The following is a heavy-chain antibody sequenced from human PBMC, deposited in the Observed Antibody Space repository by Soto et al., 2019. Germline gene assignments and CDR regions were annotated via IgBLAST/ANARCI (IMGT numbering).Heavy chain of an antibody. CDR2: ISWNSGSI. CDR1: GFTFDDYA. J-gene: IGHJ4*02. V-gene: IGHV3-9*01. D-gene: IGHD3-3*01. CDR3: AKDITIFGVVTEYYFDY. Sequence: GGSLRLSCAASGFTFDDYAMHWVRQAPGKGLEWVSGISWNSGSIGYADSVKGRFTISRDNAKNSLYLQMNSLRAEDTALYYYAKDITIFGVVTEYYFDYWGQGTLVTVSS.